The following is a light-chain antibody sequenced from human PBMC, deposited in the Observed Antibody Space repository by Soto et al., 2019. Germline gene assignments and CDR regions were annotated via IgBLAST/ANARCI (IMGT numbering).Light chain of an antibody. CDR2: DAS. CDR1: QSISTW. V-gene: IGKV1-5*01. J-gene: IGKJ1*01. CDR3: QQYDVHPKT. Sequence: DIQMTQSPSSLSASVGDRVTISCRASQSISTWLAWYQQKPGKAPKLLIYDASSLESGVPSRFSGSGYGTDITLTITSLQTDDFGTYHCQQYDVHPKTFGQGTKVDIK.